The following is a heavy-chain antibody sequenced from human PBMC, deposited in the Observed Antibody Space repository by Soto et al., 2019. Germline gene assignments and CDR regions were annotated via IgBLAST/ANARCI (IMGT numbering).Heavy chain of an antibody. V-gene: IGHV1-69*01. CDR2: IIPIFGTA. CDR3: ASYPFQVGATTDDAFDI. J-gene: IGHJ3*02. CDR1: GGTFSSYA. Sequence: QVQLVQSGAEVKKPGSSVKVSCKASGGTFSSYAISWVRQAPGQGLEWMGGIIPIFGTANYAQKFQGRVTITADESTSTAYMELSSLRSEDTAVYYCASYPFQVGATTDDAFDIWGQGTMVTFSS. D-gene: IGHD1-26*01.